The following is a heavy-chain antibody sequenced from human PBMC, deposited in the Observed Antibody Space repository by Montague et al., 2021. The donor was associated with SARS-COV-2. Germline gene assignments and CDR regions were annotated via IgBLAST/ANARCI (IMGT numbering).Heavy chain of an antibody. CDR2: IYYSGST. J-gene: IGHJ3*02. D-gene: IGHD3-22*01. CDR3: ARGGYYDYAFDI. Sequence: SETLSLTCTVSGGSISSGGYYWSWIRQHPGKGLEWIGCIYYSGSTNYNPSLKSRVTISVDTSKNQSSLKLSSVTAADTAVYYCARGGYYDYAFDIWGQGTMVTVSS. V-gene: IGHV4-61*08. CDR1: GGSISSGGYY.